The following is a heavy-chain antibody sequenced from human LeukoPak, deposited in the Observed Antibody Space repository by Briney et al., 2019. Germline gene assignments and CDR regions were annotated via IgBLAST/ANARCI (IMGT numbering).Heavy chain of an antibody. D-gene: IGHD5-18*01. CDR1: GGSINSYY. V-gene: IGHV4-59*01. Sequence: SETLSLTCTVSGGSINSYYWSWIRQPPGKGLEWIGYIYYSGSTNYNPSLKSRVTISVDTSKNQFSLKLSSVTAADTAVYYCARSRGGYSYGYFDYWGQGTLVTVSS. CDR3: ARSRGGYSYGYFDY. J-gene: IGHJ4*02. CDR2: IYYSGST.